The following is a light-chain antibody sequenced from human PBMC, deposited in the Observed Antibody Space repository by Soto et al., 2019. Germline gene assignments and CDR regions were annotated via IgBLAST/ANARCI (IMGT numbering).Light chain of an antibody. J-gene: IGKJ4*01. V-gene: IGKV1D-12*01. CDR2: TAS. CDR3: QQANTCPLT. Sequence: DIQVTQSPSSVSASLGDRVTITCRASQGISSRVAWYQQKPGKAPHLLIYTASSLQSGVPSRFSGTESGTDFTLTISSLQPEDFATYYCQQANTCPLTFGGGTKVDIK. CDR1: QGISSR.